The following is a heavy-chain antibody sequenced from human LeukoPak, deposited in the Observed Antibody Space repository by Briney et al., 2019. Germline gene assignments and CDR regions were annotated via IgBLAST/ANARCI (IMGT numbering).Heavy chain of an antibody. CDR1: GFTFSSYW. D-gene: IGHD4-23*01. CDR2: IKQDGSEK. Sequence: GGSLRLSCAASGFTFSSYWMSWVRQAPGKGLEWVANIKQDGSEKYYVDSVKGRFTISRDNAKNSLYLQMNSLRAEDTALYYCARDTRGNEGYFDYWGQGTLVTVSS. V-gene: IGHV3-7*03. CDR3: ARDTRGNEGYFDY. J-gene: IGHJ4*02.